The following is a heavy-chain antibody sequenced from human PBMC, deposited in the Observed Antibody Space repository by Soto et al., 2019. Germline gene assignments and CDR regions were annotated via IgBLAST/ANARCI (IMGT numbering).Heavy chain of an antibody. Sequence: GGSLRLSCAASGFTFSDYYMSWIRQAPGKGLEWVSVISNNGSTKYYADSAKGRFTISRDNSKNTLYLQMNSLRAEDTAVYYCARDLRPQLSTWPGYFDYWGQGTLVTVSS. CDR3: ARDLRPQLSTWPGYFDY. CDR2: ISNNGSTK. J-gene: IGHJ4*02. CDR1: GFTFSDYY. D-gene: IGHD6-13*01. V-gene: IGHV3-11*04.